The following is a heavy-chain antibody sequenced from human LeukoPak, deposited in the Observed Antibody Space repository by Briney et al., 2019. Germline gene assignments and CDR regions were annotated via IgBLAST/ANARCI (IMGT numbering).Heavy chain of an antibody. CDR2: ISAYNGNT. Sequence: ASVKVSCKASGYTFTSYGISWVRQAPGQGLEWMGWISAYNGNTNYAQKLQGRVTMTTDTSTSTAYMDLRSLRSDDTAVYYCARPATMVRGVIIKANWFDPWGQGTLVTVSS. D-gene: IGHD3-10*01. CDR1: GYTFTSYG. CDR3: ARPATMVRGVIIKANWFDP. J-gene: IGHJ5*02. V-gene: IGHV1-18*01.